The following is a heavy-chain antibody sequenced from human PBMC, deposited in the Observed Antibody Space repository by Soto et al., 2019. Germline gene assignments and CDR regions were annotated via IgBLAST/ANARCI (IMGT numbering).Heavy chain of an antibody. CDR1: GYTFTSYD. D-gene: IGHD3-10*01. CDR3: ARGKLLWFGELLR. CDR2: MNPNSGNT. V-gene: IGHV1-8*01. Sequence: QVQLVQSGAEVKKPGASVKVSCKASGYTFTSYDINWVRQATGQGLEWMGWMNPNSGNTSYAQKFQGRGNMTRNTSISTAYMELGSLRSEDTAVYYCARGKLLWFGELLRWGQGTLVTVSS. J-gene: IGHJ4*02.